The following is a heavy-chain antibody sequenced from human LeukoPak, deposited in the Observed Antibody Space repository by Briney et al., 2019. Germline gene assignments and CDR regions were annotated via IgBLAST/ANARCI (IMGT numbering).Heavy chain of an antibody. CDR3: ARDGPGYSGSYYDAFDI. CDR2: ITSSSSTI. Sequence: PGGSLRLSCEATGFSSLSYSMNWVRQAPGKGLEWISFITSSSSTIFYAESVRGRFTISRDNAKNSLYLQMNSLRAEDTAVYYCARDGPGYSGSYYDAFDIWGQGTMVTVSS. D-gene: IGHD1-26*01. V-gene: IGHV3-48*01. CDR1: GFSSLSYS. J-gene: IGHJ3*02.